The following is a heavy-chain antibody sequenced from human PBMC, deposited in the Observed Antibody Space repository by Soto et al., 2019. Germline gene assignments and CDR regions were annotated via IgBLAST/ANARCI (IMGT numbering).Heavy chain of an antibody. V-gene: IGHV3-23*01. CDR3: AKANIVVVPAALGS. D-gene: IGHD2-15*01. Sequence: EVQLLESGGGLVQPGGSLRLSCAASGFTFSSYAMSWVRQAPGKGLEWVSAISNSGGASFYAASVKGRFTISRDNSKTTLYLQMNSLRAEDTAVYYCAKANIVVVPAALGSWGQGTLVTVCS. CDR1: GFTFSSYA. CDR2: ISNSGGAS. J-gene: IGHJ4*02.